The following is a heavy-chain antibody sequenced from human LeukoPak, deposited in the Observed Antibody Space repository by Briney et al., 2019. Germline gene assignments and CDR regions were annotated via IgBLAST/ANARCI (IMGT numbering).Heavy chain of an antibody. Sequence: ASVKVSCKASGFTFTSSAVQWVRQARGQRVEWIGWIVVGSGNTNYAQKFQERVTITRDMSTSTAYMELSSLRSEDTAVYYCAACYRGGGDCYYSNVFDYWGQGTLVTVSS. J-gene: IGHJ4*02. CDR1: GFTFTSSA. V-gene: IGHV1-58*01. CDR2: IVVGSGNT. CDR3: AACYRGGGDCYYSNVFDY. D-gene: IGHD2-21*02.